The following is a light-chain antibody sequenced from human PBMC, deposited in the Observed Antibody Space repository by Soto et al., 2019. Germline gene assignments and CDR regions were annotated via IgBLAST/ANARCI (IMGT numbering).Light chain of an antibody. J-gene: IGKJ4*01. CDR3: QQRSDWPST. Sequence: EIVLTQSPATLSLSPGERATLSCRASQSVGTYFAWYQQKPGQAPRLLIYDSSNRATGIPARFSGSGSGTDFTLTISSLEPEDFAVYYCQQRSDWPSTFGGGTKVALK. CDR1: QSVGTY. V-gene: IGKV3-11*01. CDR2: DSS.